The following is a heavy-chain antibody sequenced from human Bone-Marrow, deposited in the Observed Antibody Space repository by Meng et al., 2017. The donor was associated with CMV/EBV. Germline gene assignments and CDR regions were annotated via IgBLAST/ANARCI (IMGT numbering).Heavy chain of an antibody. D-gene: IGHD5-12*01. V-gene: IGHV3-23*01. CDR3: ANDPPFNSWPNY. CDR1: GFTFSSYA. CDR2: ISGSGGST. Sequence: GESLKISCAASGFTFSSYAMSWVRQAPGKGLEWVSAISGSGGSTYYADSVKGRFTISRDNSKNTLYLQLNSLRAEDTAVYYCANDPPFNSWPNYWGQGTLVTVSS. J-gene: IGHJ4*02.